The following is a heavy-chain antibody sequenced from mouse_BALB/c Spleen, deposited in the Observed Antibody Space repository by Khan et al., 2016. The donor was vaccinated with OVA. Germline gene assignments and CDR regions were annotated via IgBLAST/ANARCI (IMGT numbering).Heavy chain of an antibody. D-gene: IGHD2-2*01. CDR3: TRREKYGYDPSWFAY. Sequence: VQLQESGAELVRPGASVKLSCKASGYTFTSYWMNWVKQRPGHGLEWIGRIDPSDSETHYNHMFKDKATLTVDKSSSTAYMQLSSLTYEDSAVYYCTRREKYGYDPSWFAYWGQGTLVTVSA. J-gene: IGHJ3*01. CDR1: GYTFTSYW. V-gene: IGHV1-61*01. CDR2: IDPSDSET.